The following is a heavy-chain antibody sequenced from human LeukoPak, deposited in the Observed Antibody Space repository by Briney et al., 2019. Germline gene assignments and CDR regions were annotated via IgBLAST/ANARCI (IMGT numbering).Heavy chain of an antibody. CDR1: GFTFTSYG. Sequence: GGSLRLSCAASGFTFTSYGMHWVRQAPGKGLEWVAVISYDGSNKYYADSVKGRFTISRDNSKNTLYLQMNSLRAEDTAVYYCGSASMFYGGKHAFDIWGQGTMVTVSS. CDR2: ISYDGSNK. CDR3: GSASMFYGGKHAFDI. V-gene: IGHV3-30*03. J-gene: IGHJ3*02. D-gene: IGHD4-23*01.